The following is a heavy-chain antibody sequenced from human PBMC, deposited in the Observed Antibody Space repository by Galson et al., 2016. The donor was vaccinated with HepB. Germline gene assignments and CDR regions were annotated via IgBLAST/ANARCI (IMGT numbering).Heavy chain of an antibody. D-gene: IGHD5-12*01. CDR1: GFTFSAYA. Sequence: SLRLSCAASGFTFSAYAMSWVRQTPGKGLEWLSTIIGSGGRTYHADSVKGRFTVSRDNSKGRLFLQMTSLSVEDTAVYYCAREEEVGATSTLQPTDALDIWGQGTMVTVSS. V-gene: IGHV3-23*01. CDR2: IIGSGGRT. J-gene: IGHJ3*02. CDR3: AREEEVGATSTLQPTDALDI.